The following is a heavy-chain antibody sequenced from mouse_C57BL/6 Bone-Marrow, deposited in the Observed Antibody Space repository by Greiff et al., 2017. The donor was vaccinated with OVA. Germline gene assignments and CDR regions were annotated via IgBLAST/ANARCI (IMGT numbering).Heavy chain of an antibody. CDR1: GFTFSDYY. CDR3: ARGGWGFAY. Sequence: EVKLMESEGGLVQPGSSMKLSCTASGFTFSDYYMAWVRQVPEQGLEWVANINYDGSSTYYLDSLKSRFIISRDNAKNILYLQMSSLKSEDTATYYCARGGWGFAYWGQGTLVTVSA. D-gene: IGHD2-3*01. CDR2: INYDGSST. V-gene: IGHV5-16*01. J-gene: IGHJ3*01.